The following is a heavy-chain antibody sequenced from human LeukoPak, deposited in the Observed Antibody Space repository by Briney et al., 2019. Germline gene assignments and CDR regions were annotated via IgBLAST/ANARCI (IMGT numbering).Heavy chain of an antibody. CDR3: ARDEGGDSSSWFPFDY. J-gene: IGHJ4*02. CDR2: YSGST. D-gene: IGHD6-13*01. Sequence: YSGSTYYNPSLKSRVTISVDTSKNQFSLKLSSVTAADTAVYYCARDEGGDSSSWFPFDYWGQGTLVTVSS. V-gene: IGHV4-39*07.